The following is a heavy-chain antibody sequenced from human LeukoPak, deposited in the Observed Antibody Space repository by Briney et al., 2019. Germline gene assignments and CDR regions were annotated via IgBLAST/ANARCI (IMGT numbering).Heavy chain of an antibody. CDR3: ARPLTGGYTPLDD. CDR2: IDPSDSYT. Sequence: GASLQISCKGSGTIFTSYWISWVRQQPGKGLEWMGRIDPSDSYTDYSPSFQGHVTISADKSISTAYLQWSSLKASDTAMYYCARPLTGGYTPLDDWGQGTLVTVSS. J-gene: IGHJ4*02. CDR1: GTIFTSYW. D-gene: IGHD3-22*01. V-gene: IGHV5-10-1*01.